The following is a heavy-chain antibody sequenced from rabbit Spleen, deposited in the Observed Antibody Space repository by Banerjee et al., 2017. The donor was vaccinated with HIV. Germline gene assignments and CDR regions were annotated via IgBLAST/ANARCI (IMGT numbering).Heavy chain of an antibody. V-gene: IGHV1S45*01. J-gene: IGHJ4*01. CDR1: GFSFSSSYY. D-gene: IGHD1-1*01. Sequence: QEQLVESGGGLVQPEGSLTLTCTASGFSFSSSYYMCWVRQAPGKGLEWIGCIYGGSGGSTYYASWAKGRFTISKASSTTVTLQMTSLTAADTATYFCARDLANVIGWNFGLWGPGTLVTVS. CDR2: IYGGSGGST. CDR3: ARDLANVIGWNFGL.